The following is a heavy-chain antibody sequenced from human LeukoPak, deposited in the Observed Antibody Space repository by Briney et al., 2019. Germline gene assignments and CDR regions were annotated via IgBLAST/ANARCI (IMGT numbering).Heavy chain of an antibody. CDR1: GYSFSTYW. J-gene: IGHJ3*02. V-gene: IGHV5-51*01. CDR2: IYPGDSDT. D-gene: IGHD2-2*01. Sequence: GESLKISCKGSGYSFSTYWIAWVRQMPGKGLEWMGIIYPGDSDTRYSPSFQGQVTISADMSFSTTYLQWSSLKASDTAMYYCARPPRAAAIRHAFDIWGQGTMVTVSS. CDR3: ARPPRAAAIRHAFDI.